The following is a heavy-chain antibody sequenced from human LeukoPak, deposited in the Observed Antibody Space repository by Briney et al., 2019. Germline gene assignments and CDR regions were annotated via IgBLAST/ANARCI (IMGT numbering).Heavy chain of an antibody. Sequence: GESLKISCKGSGYSFNSYWIGWARQMPGKGLEWMGIIYPGDSDTRYSPAFQGQVTISADKSISTAYLQWSSLKASDTAMYYCVSPTPLYDSSSYHYWGEGTLVTVSS. J-gene: IGHJ4*02. D-gene: IGHD3-22*01. CDR2: IYPGDSDT. CDR3: VSPTPLYDSSSYHY. V-gene: IGHV5-51*01. CDR1: GYSFNSYW.